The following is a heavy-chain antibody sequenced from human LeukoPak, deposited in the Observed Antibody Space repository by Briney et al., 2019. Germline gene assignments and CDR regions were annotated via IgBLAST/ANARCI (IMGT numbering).Heavy chain of an antibody. J-gene: IGHJ4*02. V-gene: IGHV3-72*01. CDR3: AREWEYLDY. D-gene: IGHD1-26*01. Sequence: GXSLRLSCAASGFTFSDYYMDWVRQAPGKGLEWVGRIRNKANSYTTEYAASVKGRFTISRGDSKNSLYLQMNSLKTEDTAVYYCAREWEYLDYWGQGTLVTVSS. CDR2: IRNKANSYTT. CDR1: GFTFSDYY.